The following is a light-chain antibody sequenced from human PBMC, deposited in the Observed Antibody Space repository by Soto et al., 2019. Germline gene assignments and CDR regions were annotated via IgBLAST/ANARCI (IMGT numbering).Light chain of an antibody. V-gene: IGKV1-39*01. CDR2: AAS. J-gene: IGKJ5*01. CDR3: QQSYSTLIT. Sequence: DIQMTQSPSSLSASVGDRVTITCRASQSISSYLNWYQQKPGKAPKLLIYAASSLQSGVPSRFSGSGSGTDFNLTISSQQPEDFATYYCQQSYSTLITFGQGTRLEIK. CDR1: QSISSY.